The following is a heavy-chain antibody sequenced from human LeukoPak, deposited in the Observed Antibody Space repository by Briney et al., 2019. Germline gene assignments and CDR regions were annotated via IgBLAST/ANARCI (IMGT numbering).Heavy chain of an antibody. CDR1: GFTFSSNA. CDR2: ISYDGSNK. J-gene: IGHJ4*02. V-gene: IGHV3-30*04. D-gene: IGHD3-3*01. CDR3: ATGGKFDFWSGYHIDN. Sequence: GGSLRLSCEVSGFTFSSNALHWVRQAPGKGLEWVAVISYDGSNKNFADSVKGRFTVSRDNSKHTLYLHMNSLRSDDTAMYYCATGGKFDFWSGYHIDNWGQGTLVTVSS.